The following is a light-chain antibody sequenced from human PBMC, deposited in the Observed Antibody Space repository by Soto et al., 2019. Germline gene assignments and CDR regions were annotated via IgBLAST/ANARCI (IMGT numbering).Light chain of an antibody. CDR2: ENN. Sequence: QSVLTQPPSVSAAPGQKVTISCSGSSSNIGNNYVSWYQQLPGTAPKLLIYENNKRPSGIPDRFSGSKSGTSATLGITGLPTGDEADYYCGTWDSSLSGGVFGGGTKVTVL. V-gene: IGLV1-51*02. CDR3: GTWDSSLSGGV. CDR1: SSNIGNNY. J-gene: IGLJ3*02.